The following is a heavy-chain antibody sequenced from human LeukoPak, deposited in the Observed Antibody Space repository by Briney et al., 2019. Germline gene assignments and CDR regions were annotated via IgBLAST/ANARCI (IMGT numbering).Heavy chain of an antibody. Sequence: GGSLRLSCAASGFTFSSYSMNWVRQAPGKGLEWVSSISSSSSYIYYADSVKGRFTISRDNAKNSLYLQMNSLRAEDTAVYYCASLWGSTRVYGMDVWGQGTTVTVSS. CDR1: GFTFSSYS. CDR2: ISSSSSYI. CDR3: ASLWGSTRVYGMDV. D-gene: IGHD7-27*01. V-gene: IGHV3-21*01. J-gene: IGHJ6*02.